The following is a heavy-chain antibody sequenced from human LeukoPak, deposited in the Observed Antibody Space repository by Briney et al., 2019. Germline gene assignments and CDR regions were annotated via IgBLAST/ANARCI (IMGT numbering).Heavy chain of an antibody. J-gene: IGHJ4*02. CDR2: IYYSGSI. CDR1: GGSISSYY. D-gene: IGHD3-22*01. V-gene: IGHV4-59*01. CDR3: ARSYRGGSGYPENPAYDY. Sequence: SETLSLTCTVSGGSISSYYWSWIRQPPGKGLEWIGYIYYSGSINYNPSLKSRVTISVDTSKNQFSLKLSSVTAADTAVYYCARSYRGGSGYPENPAYDYWGQGTLVTVSS.